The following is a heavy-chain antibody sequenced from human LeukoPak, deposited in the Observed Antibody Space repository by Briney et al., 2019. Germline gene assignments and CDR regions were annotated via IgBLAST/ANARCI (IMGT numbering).Heavy chain of an antibody. CDR2: IYYSGST. D-gene: IGHD4-17*01. Sequence: PSQTLSLTCTVSGGSISSGGYYWSWIRQHPGKGLEWIGYIYYSGSTYYNPSLKSRVTISVDTSKNQLSLKLSSVTAADTAVYYCARDLVTVTKGFDIWGQGTMVSVSS. CDR1: GGSISSGGYY. J-gene: IGHJ3*02. V-gene: IGHV4-31*03. CDR3: ARDLVTVTKGFDI.